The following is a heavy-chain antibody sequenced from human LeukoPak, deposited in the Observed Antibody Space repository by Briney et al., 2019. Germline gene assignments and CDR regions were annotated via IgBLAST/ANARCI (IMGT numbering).Heavy chain of an antibody. Sequence: GGSLRLSCAASGFTFSSYWMSWVRQAPGKGLEWVANIKQDGSEKYYVDSVKGRFTISRDNAKNSLYLQMNSLRAEDTAVYYCARVDGGWYYYYYGMDVWGQGTTVTVSS. V-gene: IGHV3-7*01. CDR3: ARVDGGWYYYYYGMDV. CDR1: GFTFSSYW. J-gene: IGHJ6*02. CDR2: IKQDGSEK. D-gene: IGHD6-19*01.